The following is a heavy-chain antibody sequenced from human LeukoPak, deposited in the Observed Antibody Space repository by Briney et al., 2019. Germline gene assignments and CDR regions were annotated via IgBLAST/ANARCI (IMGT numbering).Heavy chain of an antibody. CDR1: GFTFDDYA. D-gene: IGHD1-26*01. J-gene: IGHJ4*02. Sequence: GGSLRLSCAASGFTFDDYAMHWVRQAPGKGLEWVSGISWNSGSIGYADSVKGRFTISRDNAKNSLYLQMNSLRAEDTAVYYCAKGRWYSGSYIDYWGQGTLVTVSS. V-gene: IGHV3-9*01. CDR2: ISWNSGSI. CDR3: AKGRWYSGSYIDY.